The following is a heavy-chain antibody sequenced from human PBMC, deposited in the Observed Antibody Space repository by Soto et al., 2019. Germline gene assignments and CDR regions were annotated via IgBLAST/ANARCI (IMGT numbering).Heavy chain of an antibody. CDR1: GYTFITYD. CDR2: MNPSNGNA. D-gene: IGHD6-25*01. CDR3: ARRKERSGPHYFDA. V-gene: IGHV1-8*01. Sequence: ASVKVSCKASGYTFITYDIHWVRQATGQGLEWMGWMNPSNGNAGYAQKFQGRVTMTRNTSISTAYMDLSSLRSEDTAVYFCARRKERSGPHYFDAWGQGTLVTVSS. J-gene: IGHJ4*02.